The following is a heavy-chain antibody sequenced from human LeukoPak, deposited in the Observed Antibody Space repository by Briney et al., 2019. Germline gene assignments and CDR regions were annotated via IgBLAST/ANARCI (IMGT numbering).Heavy chain of an antibody. CDR2: INHSGST. CDR3: ARGSRYCSSTSCLGCRFDP. D-gene: IGHD2-2*01. V-gene: IGHV4-34*01. J-gene: IGHJ5*02. Sequence: SETLSLTCAVYGGSFSGYYWSWLRQPPGKGLEWIGEINHSGSTNYNPSLTSRVTISVDTSKNQFSLKLSSVTAADTAVYYCARGSRYCSSTSCLGCRFDPWGQGTLVTVSS. CDR1: GGSFSGYY.